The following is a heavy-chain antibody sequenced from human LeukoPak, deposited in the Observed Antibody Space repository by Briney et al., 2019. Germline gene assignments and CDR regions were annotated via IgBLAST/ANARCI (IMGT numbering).Heavy chain of an antibody. CDR1: GFTFSSYA. J-gene: IGHJ5*02. CDR3: ARDPLSYSSSSGWNWFDP. V-gene: IGHV3-30-3*01. D-gene: IGHD6-6*01. CDR2: ISYDGGNK. Sequence: GGSLRLSCAASGFTFSSYAMHWVRQAPGKGLEWVAVISYDGGNKYYADSVKGRFTISRDNSKNTLYLQMNSPRAEDTAVYYCARDPLSYSSSSGWNWFDPWGQGTLVTVSS.